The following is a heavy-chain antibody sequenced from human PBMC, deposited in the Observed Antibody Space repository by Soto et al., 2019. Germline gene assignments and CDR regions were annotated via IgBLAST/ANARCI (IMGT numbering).Heavy chain of an antibody. Sequence: QVQLVQSGAEVKKPGASVKVSCEASGYTFNNYAMHWVRQAPGQRLEWMGYISGGNGNTKYSEKLGGRVAITRDTSASTDYLELSSLSSEDTAVYYCARWSGYDYYFDYWGQGTLVIVSS. D-gene: IGHD5-12*01. CDR2: ISGGNGNT. J-gene: IGHJ4*02. CDR1: GYTFNNYA. CDR3: ARWSGYDYYFDY. V-gene: IGHV1-3*01.